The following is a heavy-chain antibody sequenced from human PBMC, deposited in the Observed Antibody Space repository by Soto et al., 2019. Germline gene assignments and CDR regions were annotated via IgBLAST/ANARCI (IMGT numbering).Heavy chain of an antibody. CDR2: ISSSSSTI. D-gene: IGHD1-26*01. V-gene: IGHV3-48*01. CDR3: AKERTGSNHYYGMDV. J-gene: IGHJ6*02. Sequence: GGSLSLSCAASGFPFSSYSMNWVRQAPGKGLEWVSYISSSSSTIYYADSVKGRFTITRDNSKTTVSLQMNSLTVEDTAVYYCAKERTGSNHYYGMDVWGQGTTVTVSS. CDR1: GFPFSSYS.